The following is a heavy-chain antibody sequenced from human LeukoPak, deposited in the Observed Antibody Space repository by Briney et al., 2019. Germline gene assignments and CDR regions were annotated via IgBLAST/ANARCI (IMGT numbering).Heavy chain of an antibody. CDR2: INPNSGGT. V-gene: IGHV1-2*02. D-gene: IGHD1-26*01. J-gene: IGHJ3*02. CDR1: GYTFTGYY. Sequence: ASVKVSCKASGYTFTGYYMHWVRQAPGQGLEWMGWINPNSGGTNYAQKFQGRVTMTRDTSISTAYMELSRLRSDDTAVYYCARDRGSYFSDAFDIWGQGTMVTVSS. CDR3: ARDRGSYFSDAFDI.